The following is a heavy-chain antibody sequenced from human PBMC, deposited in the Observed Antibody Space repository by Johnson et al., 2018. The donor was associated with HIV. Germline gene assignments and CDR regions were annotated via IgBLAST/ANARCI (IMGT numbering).Heavy chain of an antibody. J-gene: IGHJ3*02. CDR3: ARAHLIFPKNPFDI. D-gene: IGHD3-3*02. Sequence: VQLLESGGGLVQPGGSLRLSCAASGFTFSSFWMTWVRQAPGRGLEWVANINIDGSERYYVDSVKGRFTISRDNVKNSVFLLMNSLTVEDTAVYYCARAHLIFPKNPFDIWGQGTMVTVSS. CDR1: GFTFSSFW. V-gene: IGHV3-7*01. CDR2: INIDGSER.